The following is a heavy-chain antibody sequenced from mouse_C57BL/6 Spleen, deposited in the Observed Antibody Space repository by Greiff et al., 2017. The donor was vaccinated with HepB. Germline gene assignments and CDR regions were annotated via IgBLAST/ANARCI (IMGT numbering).Heavy chain of an antibody. Sequence: EVKLVESGGDLVKPGGSLKLSCAASGFTFSSYGMSWVRQTPDKRLEWVATISSGGSYTYYPDSVKGRFTISRDNAKNTLYLQMSSLKSEDTAMYYCARRRSNYGGDAMDYWGQGTSVTVSS. D-gene: IGHD2-5*01. CDR1: GFTFSSYG. J-gene: IGHJ4*01. CDR3: ARRRSNYGGDAMDY. CDR2: ISSGGSYT. V-gene: IGHV5-6*02.